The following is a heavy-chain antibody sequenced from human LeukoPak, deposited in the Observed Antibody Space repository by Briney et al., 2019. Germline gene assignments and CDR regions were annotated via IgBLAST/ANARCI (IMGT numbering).Heavy chain of an antibody. V-gene: IGHV3-9*01. J-gene: IGHJ6*02. CDR2: ISWNSGSI. CDR1: GFTFDDYA. Sequence: GGSLRLSCAASGFTFDDYAMHWVRHAPGKGLEWVSGISWNSGSIGYADSVKGRFTISRDNAKNSLYLQMNSLRAEDTALYYCAKDMARNYYYGMDVWGQGTTVTVSS. CDR3: AKDMARNYYYGMDV.